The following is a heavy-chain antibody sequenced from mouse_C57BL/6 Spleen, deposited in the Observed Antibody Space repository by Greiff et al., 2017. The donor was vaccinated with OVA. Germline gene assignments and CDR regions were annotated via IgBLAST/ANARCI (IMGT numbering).Heavy chain of an antibody. V-gene: IGHV1-82*01. Sequence: QVQLKQSGPELVKPGASVKISCKASGYAFSSSWMNWVKQRPGKGLEWIGRIYPGDGDPNYNGKFKGKATLTADTSSSTAYMQLSSLTSEDSAVYFCARYDYPYWYFDVWGTGTTVTVSA. D-gene: IGHD2-4*01. J-gene: IGHJ1*03. CDR1: GYAFSSSW. CDR2: IYPGDGDP. CDR3: ARYDYPYWYFDV.